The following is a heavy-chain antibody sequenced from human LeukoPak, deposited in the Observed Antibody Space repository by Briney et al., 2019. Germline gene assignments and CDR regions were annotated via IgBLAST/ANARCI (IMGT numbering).Heavy chain of an antibody. CDR1: GGSISSGGYY. CDR3: ARAHDYEYYFDY. J-gene: IGHJ4*02. Sequence: SETLSLTCTVSGGSISSGGYYWSWIRQPPGKGLEWIGYIYHSGSTYYNPSLKSRVTISVDRSKNQFSLKLSSVTAADTAVYYCARAHDYEYYFDYWGQGTLVTVSS. V-gene: IGHV4-30-2*01. D-gene: IGHD4-17*01. CDR2: IYHSGST.